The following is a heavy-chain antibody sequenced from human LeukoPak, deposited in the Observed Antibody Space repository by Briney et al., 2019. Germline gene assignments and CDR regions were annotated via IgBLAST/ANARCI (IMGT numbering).Heavy chain of an antibody. V-gene: IGHV3-7*01. CDR2: IKQDGSVK. CDR1: GFTFSNFW. J-gene: IGHJ4*02. Sequence: GGSLRLSCAASGFTFSNFWMSWVRQAPGKGLEWVANIKQDGSVKHYVDSVKGRFTISRDNTKNSLYLQMNSLRAEDTAVYYCARDLYGEDSDYWGQGTLVTVSS. CDR3: ARDLYGEDSDY. D-gene: IGHD4-17*01.